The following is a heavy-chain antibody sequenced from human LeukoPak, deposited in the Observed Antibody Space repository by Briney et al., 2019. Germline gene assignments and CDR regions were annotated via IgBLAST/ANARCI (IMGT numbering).Heavy chain of an antibody. CDR1: GYTFTSYY. J-gene: IGHJ4*02. Sequence: EASVKVSCKASGYTFTSYYMHWVRQAPGQGLEWMGIINPSGGSTSYAQKFQGRVTITRDTSTSTVYMELSSLRSEDTAVYYCARAYDSSGYYLGYYFDYWGQGTLVTVSS. CDR3: ARAYDSSGYYLGYYFDY. D-gene: IGHD3-22*01. CDR2: INPSGGST. V-gene: IGHV1-46*01.